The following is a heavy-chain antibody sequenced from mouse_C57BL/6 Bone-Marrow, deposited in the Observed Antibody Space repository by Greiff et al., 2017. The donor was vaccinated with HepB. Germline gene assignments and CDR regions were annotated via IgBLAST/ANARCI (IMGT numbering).Heavy chain of an antibody. CDR1: GFTFSSYG. CDR2: ISSGGSYT. V-gene: IGHV5-6*02. CDR3: ARRITTVGATKYFDV. D-gene: IGHD1-1*01. Sequence: EVKLVESGGDLVKPGGSLKLSCAASGFTFSSYGMSWVRQTPDKRLEWVATISSGGSYTYYPDSVKGRFTISRDNAKNTLYLQMSSLKSEDTAMYYCARRITTVGATKYFDVWGTGTTVTVSS. J-gene: IGHJ1*03.